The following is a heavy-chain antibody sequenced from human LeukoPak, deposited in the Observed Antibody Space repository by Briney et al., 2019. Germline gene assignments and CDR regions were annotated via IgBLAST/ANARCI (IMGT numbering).Heavy chain of an antibody. CDR1: GGSISSYY. CDR2: IYTSGST. D-gene: IGHD3-16*01. V-gene: IGHV4-4*07. J-gene: IGHJ3*02. CDR3: ARPLDTSLANPFDI. Sequence: SETLSLTCTVSGGSISSYYWSWIRQPAGKGLEWIGRIYTSGSTNYNPSLKSRVTMSVDTSKNQFSLRLTSVTAADTAVYYCARPLDTSLANPFDIWGHGTMVTVSS.